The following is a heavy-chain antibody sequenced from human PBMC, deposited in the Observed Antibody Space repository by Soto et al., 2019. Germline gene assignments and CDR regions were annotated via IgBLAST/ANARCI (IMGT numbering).Heavy chain of an antibody. CDR3: AKEVRSSGWSYFDA. CDR2: ISGSGGST. Sequence: GVSMRLSFAAYGFTFSIYAMSWFRQAPGKGLEWVSAISGSGGSTYYADSVKGRSTISRDNSKNTLYLQMNSLRAEDTAVYYCAKEVRSSGWSYFDAWGKVNLVTV. D-gene: IGHD6-19*01. J-gene: IGHJ4*02. CDR1: GFTFSIYA. V-gene: IGHV3-23*01.